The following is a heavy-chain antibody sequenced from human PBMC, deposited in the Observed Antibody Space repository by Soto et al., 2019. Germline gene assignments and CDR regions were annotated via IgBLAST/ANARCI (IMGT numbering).Heavy chain of an antibody. J-gene: IGHJ6*02. D-gene: IGHD3-16*01. Sequence: EVQMVETGGGLSQPGGSLRLSCAVSGFIVSSKYMTWVRQAPGKGLEWVSVIYTGGSTPYADSARGRFTISRDSSKNTLYLQMNSLRAEDAAVYYCTTYTGDGMDVWGQGTTVTVSS. CDR3: TTYTGDGMDV. CDR2: IYTGGST. V-gene: IGHV3-53*02. CDR1: GFIVSSKY.